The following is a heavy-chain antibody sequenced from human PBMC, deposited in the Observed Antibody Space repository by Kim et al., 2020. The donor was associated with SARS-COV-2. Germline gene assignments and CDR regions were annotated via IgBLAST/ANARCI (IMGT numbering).Heavy chain of an antibody. Sequence: GGSLRLSCAASGFTFKNYWMHWVRQAPGKGLHWISRITPDGDYTSYADSVKGRFPVSRDNAKNTLYLQMNSLRVEDTAVYYCARDQIVVSTPGDDFDFWGKGTLVTVSS. D-gene: IGHD2-15*01. CDR1: GFTFKNYW. CDR3: ARDQIVVSTPGDDFDF. CDR2: ITPDGDYT. V-gene: IGHV3-74*01. J-gene: IGHJ4*02.